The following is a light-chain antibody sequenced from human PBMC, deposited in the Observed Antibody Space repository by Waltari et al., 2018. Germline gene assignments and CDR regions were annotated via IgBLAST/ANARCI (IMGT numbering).Light chain of an antibody. V-gene: IGLV2-23*02. Sequence: QSALTQPASVSGSPGQSITMSCTGTNSDVGTFNNVSWYQHPPGTAPKVIIFGVSKRPSGVSDRFSGSKSGNTASLTISGLQTEDEADYYCCSYAGTSTLIFGGGTKLTVL. CDR3: CSYAGTSTLI. CDR2: GVS. CDR1: NSDVGTFNN. J-gene: IGLJ2*01.